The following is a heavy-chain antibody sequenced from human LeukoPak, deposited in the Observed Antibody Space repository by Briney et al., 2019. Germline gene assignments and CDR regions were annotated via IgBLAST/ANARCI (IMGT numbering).Heavy chain of an antibody. CDR2: ISYDGSNK. D-gene: IGHD6-13*01. Sequence: PGGSLRLSCAASGFTFSSYGMHWVRQAPGKGLEWVAVISYDGSNKYYADSVKGRFTISRDNSKNTLYLQMNSLRAEDTAVYYCAKEGTSSSWYKKYYFDYWGQGTLVTVSS. CDR1: GFTFSSYG. J-gene: IGHJ4*02. V-gene: IGHV3-30*18. CDR3: AKEGTSSSWYKKYYFDY.